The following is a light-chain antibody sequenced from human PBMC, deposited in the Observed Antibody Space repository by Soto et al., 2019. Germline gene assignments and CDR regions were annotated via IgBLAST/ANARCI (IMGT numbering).Light chain of an antibody. J-gene: IGKJ1*01. CDR2: GAS. Sequence: EIVLTQSPGTLSLSPGERATLSCRASQSVSSSYLAWYQQKPGQAPRLLIYGASSRATGITDRFSGSGSGTDFTLTISRLETEDIAVYYCQQYGSSPWTFGQGTKVEIK. CDR3: QQYGSSPWT. V-gene: IGKV3-20*01. CDR1: QSVSSSY.